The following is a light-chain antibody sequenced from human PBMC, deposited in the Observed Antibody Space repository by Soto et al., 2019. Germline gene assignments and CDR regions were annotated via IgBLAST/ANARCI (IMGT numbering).Light chain of an antibody. J-gene: IGLJ3*02. CDR2: RNN. Sequence: QSVLTQPPSASGTPGQRVTISCSGSFSKIGSNYVYWYQQFPGTAPKLLIYRNNQRPSGVPDRFSGSKSDTSASLAISGLRSDDEAQYYCAAWDDSLRGWVFGGGNKLTVL. CDR3: AAWDDSLRGWV. V-gene: IGLV1-47*01. CDR1: FSKIGSNY.